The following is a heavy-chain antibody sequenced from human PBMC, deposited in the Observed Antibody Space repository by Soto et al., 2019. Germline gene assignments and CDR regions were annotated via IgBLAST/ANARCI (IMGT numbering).Heavy chain of an antibody. V-gene: IGHV3-23*01. CDR1: EFTFSNYG. J-gene: IGHJ2*01. CDR2: ICGSGGST. D-gene: IGHD3-3*01. Sequence: EVQLLESGGDLVQPGGSLRLSCAASEFTFSNYGMSWVRQAPGKGLEWVSAICGSGGSTYYADSVRGRFTISRDNSKNTLYRQMYSLRAEDTAVYKCAKTLRLDDWYFDLWGRGTLVTVSS. CDR3: AKTLRLDDWYFDL.